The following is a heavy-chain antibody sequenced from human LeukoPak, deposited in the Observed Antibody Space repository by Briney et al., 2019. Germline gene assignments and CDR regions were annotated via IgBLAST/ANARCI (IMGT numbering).Heavy chain of an antibody. CDR1: GGTFSSCA. CDR2: IIPILGIA. J-gene: IGHJ6*02. D-gene: IGHD3-3*01. Sequence: SVKVSCKASGGTFSSCAISWVRQAPGQGLEWMGRIIPILGIANYAQKFQGRVTITADKSTSTAYMELSSLRSEDTAVYYCARNFGVVIIDYYYYGMDVWGQGTTVTVSS. CDR3: ARNFGVVIIDYYYYGMDV. V-gene: IGHV1-69*04.